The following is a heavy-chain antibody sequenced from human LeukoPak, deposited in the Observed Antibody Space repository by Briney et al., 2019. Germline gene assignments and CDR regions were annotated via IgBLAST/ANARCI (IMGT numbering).Heavy chain of an antibody. CDR2: IRYDGSNK. CDR3: ARWGYGSGLQGLDP. J-gene: IGHJ5*02. D-gene: IGHD3-10*01. Sequence: GGSLRLSCAASGFPFSSYGMHWVRQAPAKGLEWVAFIRYDGSNKYYADSVKGRFTISRDNSKNTLFLQMTSLRIEDTAVYYCARWGYGSGLQGLDPWGQGTLVTVSS. CDR1: GFPFSSYG. V-gene: IGHV3-30*02.